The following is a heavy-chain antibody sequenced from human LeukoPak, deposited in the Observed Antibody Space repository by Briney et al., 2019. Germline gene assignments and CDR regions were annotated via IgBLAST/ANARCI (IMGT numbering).Heavy chain of an antibody. CDR1: GFTFSRFG. Sequence: GGSLRLSCAASGFTFSRFGMNWVRQAPGKGLEWVSYISSSSSNNIHYADSVKGRFTISRDNAKNSLYLQMNSLRDEDTAVYYCAQKGGADNWGQGTLVTVSS. CDR2: ISSSSSNNI. V-gene: IGHV3-48*02. D-gene: IGHD2-15*01. CDR3: AQKGGADN. J-gene: IGHJ4*02.